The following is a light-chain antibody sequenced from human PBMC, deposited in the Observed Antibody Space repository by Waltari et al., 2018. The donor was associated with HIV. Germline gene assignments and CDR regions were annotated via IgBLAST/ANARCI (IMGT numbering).Light chain of an antibody. Sequence: DIQMTQSPFFVSASVGDRVTITCRASQAISSWLTWYQQRPGAAPNLLIYASSTLQSGVPTRFIGSRSGTNFTLTISSLQPEDFATYYCQQAYGLPWTFGQGTKVEMK. V-gene: IGKV1-12*01. CDR2: ASS. J-gene: IGKJ1*01. CDR3: QQAYGLPWT. CDR1: QAISSW.